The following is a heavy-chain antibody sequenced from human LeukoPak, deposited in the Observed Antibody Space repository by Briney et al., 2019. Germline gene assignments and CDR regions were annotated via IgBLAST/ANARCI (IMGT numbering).Heavy chain of an antibody. CDR1: GFTFTNYW. Sequence: SGGSLRLSCVASGFTFTNYWMTWVRQAPGKGLEWVANIKQDGSEKYYVDSVKGRFTISRDNAKNSLYLQMNSLRAEDTAVYYCAREGTAVPGESDYWGQGTLVTVSS. CDR2: IKQDGSEK. V-gene: IGHV3-7*01. CDR3: AREGTAVPGESDY. J-gene: IGHJ4*02. D-gene: IGHD3-10*01.